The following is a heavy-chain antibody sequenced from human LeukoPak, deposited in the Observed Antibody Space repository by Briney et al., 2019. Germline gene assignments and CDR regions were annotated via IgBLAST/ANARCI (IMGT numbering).Heavy chain of an antibody. J-gene: IGHJ4*02. Sequence: SETLSLTCTVSGGSISSYYCSWIRQPPGIVLESSGYIYSSGSTNYNPSLKSRVTISVDTSKNQFSLKLSSVTAADTAVYYCARDRRGVGAAPFDYWGQGTLVTVSS. D-gene: IGHD1-26*01. CDR1: GGSISSYY. V-gene: IGHV4-59*01. CDR3: ARDRRGVGAAPFDY. CDR2: IYSSGST.